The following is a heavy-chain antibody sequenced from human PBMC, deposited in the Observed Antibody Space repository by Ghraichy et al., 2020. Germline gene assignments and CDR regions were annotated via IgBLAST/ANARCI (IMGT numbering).Heavy chain of an antibody. Sequence: SETLSLTCTVSGGSITRSTYYWGWIRQPPGKGLEWIGSIYFSGNTYYKLSPKSRVTISVDTSKNQLSLKLTSVTAADTAIYYCARNKINGNYVVFDIWGQGTMVTVS. V-gene: IGHV4-39*07. CDR3: ARNKINGNYVVFDI. D-gene: IGHD1-7*01. CDR2: IYFSGNT. J-gene: IGHJ3*02. CDR1: GGSITRSTYY.